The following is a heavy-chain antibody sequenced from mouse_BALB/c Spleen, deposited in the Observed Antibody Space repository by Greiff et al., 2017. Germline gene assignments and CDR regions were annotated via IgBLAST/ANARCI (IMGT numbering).Heavy chain of an antibody. J-gene: IGHJ4*01. CDR2: IHPSDSET. CDR3: ARDYYYYGSSYVGAMDY. D-gene: IGHD1-1*01. CDR1: CYSFPSYW. V-gene: IGHV1-52*01. Sequence: QVQLQQPGAELVSPGASVQLSYKASCYSFPSYWMNLVTQRPVQGLELIGMIHPSDSETRLNQKFKDKATLTVDKSSSTAYMQLSSPTSEDSAVYYCARDYYYYGSSYVGAMDYWGQGTSVTVSS.